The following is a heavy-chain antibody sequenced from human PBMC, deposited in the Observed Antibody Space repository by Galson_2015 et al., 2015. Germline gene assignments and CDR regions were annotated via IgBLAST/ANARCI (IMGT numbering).Heavy chain of an antibody. V-gene: IGHV2-5*02. J-gene: IGHJ4*02. CDR3: AHIGRHCSGGSCYSQDY. D-gene: IGHD2-15*01. Sequence: PALVKPTQTLTLTCTFSGFSLSTRGVGVGWIRQPPGKALEWLALIYWDDDKRYSPSLKSRLTITKDTSKNQVVLTMTNMDPVDTATYYCAHIGRHCSGGSCYSQDYWGQGTLVTVSS. CDR2: IYWDDDK. CDR1: GFSLSTRGVG.